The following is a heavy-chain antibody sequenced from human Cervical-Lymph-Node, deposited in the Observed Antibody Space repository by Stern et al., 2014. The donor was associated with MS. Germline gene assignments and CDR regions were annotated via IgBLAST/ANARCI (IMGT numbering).Heavy chain of an antibody. V-gene: IGHV1-24*01. D-gene: IGHD3-16*01. CDR3: ATVWAAMGVEHWFDP. J-gene: IGHJ5*02. Sequence: QVQLGQSGAEVKKPGASVKVSCKVSGYTLTELSMHWVRQAPGKGLEWMGGFDPEGGATIYAQKFQGRVTMTEDTSTDTAYMELSSLRSEDTAVYYCATVWAAMGVEHWFDPWGQGTLVTVSS. CDR1: GYTLTELS. CDR2: FDPEGGAT.